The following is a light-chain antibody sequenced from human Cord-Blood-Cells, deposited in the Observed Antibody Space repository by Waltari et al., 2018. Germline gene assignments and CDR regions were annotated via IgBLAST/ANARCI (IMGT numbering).Light chain of an antibody. CDR2: KAS. V-gene: IGKV1-5*03. Sequence: DIQMTQSPSTLSASVGDRVTITGRASQSISSWLAWYQQKPGKAPKLLIYKASSLESGVPSRFSGSGSGTEFTLTISRLQPDDFATYYCQQYNSYSTFGQGTKVEIK. CDR1: QSISSW. CDR3: QQYNSYST. J-gene: IGKJ1*01.